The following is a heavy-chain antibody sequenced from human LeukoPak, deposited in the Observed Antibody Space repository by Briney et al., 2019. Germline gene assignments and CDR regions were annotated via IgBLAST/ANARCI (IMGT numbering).Heavy chain of an antibody. CDR2: IKQDGSEK. D-gene: IGHD3-10*01. V-gene: IGHV3-7*03. J-gene: IGHJ4*02. CDR3: ASDFGSGSFFAY. CDR1: GFTVSSNY. Sequence: GGSLRLSCAASGFTVSSNYMSWVRQAPGKGLEWVANIKQDGSEKHYVDSVRGRSTISRDNAESSLYLQMNSLRAEDTAVYYCASDFGSGSFFAYWGQGTLVTVSS.